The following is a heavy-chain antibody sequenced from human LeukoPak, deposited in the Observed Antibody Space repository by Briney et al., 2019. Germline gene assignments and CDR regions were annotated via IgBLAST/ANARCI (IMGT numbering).Heavy chain of an antibody. V-gene: IGHV4-31*03. Sequence: SETLSLTCTVSGGSISSGGYYWSWIRQHPGKGLEWIGYIYYSGTYYNPSPKSRVTISIDTSKNQFSLKLSSVTAADTAVYYCAREHNRSSWFDPWGQGALVTVSS. J-gene: IGHJ5*02. CDR3: AREHNRSSWFDP. D-gene: IGHD1-14*01. CDR2: IYYSGT. CDR1: GGSISSGGYY.